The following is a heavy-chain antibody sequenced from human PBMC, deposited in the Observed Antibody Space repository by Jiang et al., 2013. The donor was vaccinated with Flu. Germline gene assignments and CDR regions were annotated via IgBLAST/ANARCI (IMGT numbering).Heavy chain of an antibody. V-gene: IGHV3-30*18. CDR3: AKGSGRWLHSTPFDY. J-gene: IGHJ4*02. D-gene: IGHD5-24*01. CDR2: ISYDGSNK. Sequence: VQLLESGGGVVQPGRSLRLSCAASGFTFSSYGMHWVRQAPGKGLEWVAVISYDGSNKYYADSVKGRFTISRDNPKNTLYLQMNSLRAEDTAVYYCAKGSGRWLHSTPFDYWGQGTLVTVSS. CDR1: GFTFSSYG.